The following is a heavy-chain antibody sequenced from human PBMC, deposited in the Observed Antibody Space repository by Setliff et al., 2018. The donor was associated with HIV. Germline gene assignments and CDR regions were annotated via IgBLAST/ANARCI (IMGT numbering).Heavy chain of an antibody. V-gene: IGHV1-2*06. CDR2: INPNMGDT. D-gene: IGHD3-9*01. CDR3: ARQDIPTGYYLFDY. CDR1: GYKFTGHH. J-gene: IGHJ4*02. Sequence: ASVKVSCKASGYKFTGHHIQWMRQAPGQGLEWMGRINPNMGDTQYAQKFQGRIIMTRDTSINTVYMEPSSLTSDDTALYYCARQDIPTGYYLFDYWGQGTQVTV.